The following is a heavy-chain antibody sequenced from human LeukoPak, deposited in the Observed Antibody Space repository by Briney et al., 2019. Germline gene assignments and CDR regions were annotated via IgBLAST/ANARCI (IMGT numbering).Heavy chain of an antibody. J-gene: IGHJ4*02. Sequence: SETLSLTCTVSGGSISSSSYYWGWIRQPPGKGLEWIGSIYYSGSTYYNPSLKSRVTISVDTSKNQFSLKLSSVTAADTAVYYCARVRHYYDSSGYYYPDYWGQGTLVTVSS. D-gene: IGHD3-22*01. CDR2: IYYSGST. CDR1: GGSISSSSYY. CDR3: ARVRHYYDSSGYYYPDY. V-gene: IGHV4-39*01.